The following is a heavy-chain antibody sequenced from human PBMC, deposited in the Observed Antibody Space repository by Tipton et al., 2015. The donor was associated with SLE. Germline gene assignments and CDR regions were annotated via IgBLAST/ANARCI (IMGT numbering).Heavy chain of an antibody. CDR2: TYYSGNT. D-gene: IGHD5-12*01. Sequence: LRLSCTVSGGSISSGGYYWSWIRQHPGKGLEWIGYTYYSGNTYYNPSLKSRVTISVDTSENQFSLKLSSVTVADTAVYYCARDAKCPITSAEYFDLWGRGTQVTVSS. CDR1: GGSISSGGYY. V-gene: IGHV4-31*02. J-gene: IGHJ2*01. CDR3: ARDAKCPITSAEYFDL.